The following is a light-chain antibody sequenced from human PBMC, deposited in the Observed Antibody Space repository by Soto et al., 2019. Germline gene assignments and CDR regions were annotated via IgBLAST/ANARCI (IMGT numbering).Light chain of an antibody. CDR1: QGISSS. Sequence: IQLTQSPSSLSASVGARVTVTCRASQGISSSLAWYQQKAGKAPKLLIYATSTLRSGDPPRFSGSGSATDFTLTISSLRPDYVATYYCQQLNTYPPTFGQGTKVEIK. CDR3: QQLNTYPPT. V-gene: IGKV1-9*01. CDR2: ATS. J-gene: IGKJ1*01.